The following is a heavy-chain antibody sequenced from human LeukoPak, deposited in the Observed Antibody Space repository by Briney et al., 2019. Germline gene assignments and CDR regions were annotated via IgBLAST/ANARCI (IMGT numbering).Heavy chain of an antibody. Sequence: SETLSLTCTLSGGSISSYSWNWIRQPPGKGLEWIGRIYSSGSTIYNPSLKSRVTISVETSKNQFSLELSSVTAADTAVYYCARRRREISTITEDNWLDPWGHGTLVTVSS. D-gene: IGHD5-24*01. CDR1: GGSISSYS. V-gene: IGHV4-59*08. CDR2: IYSSGST. CDR3: ARRRREISTITEDNWLDP. J-gene: IGHJ5*02.